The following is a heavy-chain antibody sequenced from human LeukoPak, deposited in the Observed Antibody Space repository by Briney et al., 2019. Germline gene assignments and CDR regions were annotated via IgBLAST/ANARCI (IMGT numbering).Heavy chain of an antibody. CDR2: IYYSGST. CDR1: GGSISSSSYY. Sequence: SETLSLTCTVSGGSISSSSYYWGWIRQPPGKGLEWIGSIYYSGSTYYNPSLKSRVTISVDTSKNQFSLKLSSVTAADTAVYYCARLAYYYGMVVWGQGTTVTVSS. CDR3: ARLAYYYGMVV. J-gene: IGHJ6*02. V-gene: IGHV4-39*01.